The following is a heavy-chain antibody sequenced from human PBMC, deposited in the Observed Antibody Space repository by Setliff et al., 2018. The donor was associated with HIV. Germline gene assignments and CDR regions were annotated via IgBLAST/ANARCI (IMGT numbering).Heavy chain of an antibody. J-gene: IGHJ4*01. CDR1: GFNFRNAW. Sequence: LSCAASGFNFRNAWMTWVRQAPGKGLEYIGRIQSKIDGGTTDHAAPVKGRFTISRDDSYNMVYLHMNSLKPEDTAVYYCTTYSGYTDGPVEKYFDYWGHGTLVTVSS. CDR2: IQSKIDGGTT. CDR3: TTYSGYTDGPVEKYFDY. V-gene: IGHV3-15*05. D-gene: IGHD5-12*01.